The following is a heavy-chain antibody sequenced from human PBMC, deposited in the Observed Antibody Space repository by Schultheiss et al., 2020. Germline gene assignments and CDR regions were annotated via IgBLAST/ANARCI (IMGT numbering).Heavy chain of an antibody. V-gene: IGHV1-18*01. D-gene: IGHD6-13*01. Sequence: ASVKVSCKASGGTFSSYGISWVRQAPGQGLEWMGWISAYNGNTNYAQKLQGRVTVTTDTSTSTAYMELRSLRSDDTAVYYCARAPRAAAGGDYWGQGTLGTVSS. CDR3: ARAPRAAAGGDY. J-gene: IGHJ4*02. CDR1: GGTFSSYG. CDR2: ISAYNGNT.